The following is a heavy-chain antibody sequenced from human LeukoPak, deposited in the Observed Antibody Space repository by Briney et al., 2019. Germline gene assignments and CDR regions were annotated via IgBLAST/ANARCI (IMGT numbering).Heavy chain of an antibody. CDR1: GFTFSNAW. CDR3: TTDPPPYSSDRTFDY. Sequence: TGGSLRLSCAASGFTFSNAWMSWVRQAQGKRLEWVGRIKSKTDGGTTDYAAPVKGRFTISRDDSKNTLYLQMNSLKTEDTAVYYCTTDPPPYSSDRTFDYWGQGTLVTVSS. CDR2: IKSKTDGGTT. J-gene: IGHJ4*02. V-gene: IGHV3-15*01. D-gene: IGHD6-19*01.